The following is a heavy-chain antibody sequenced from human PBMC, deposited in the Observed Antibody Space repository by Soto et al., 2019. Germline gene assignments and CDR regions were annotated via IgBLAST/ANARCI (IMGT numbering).Heavy chain of an antibody. V-gene: IGHV4-34*01. J-gene: IGHJ4*02. Sequence: SETLSLTCAVYGGSFRGYYWSWIRQPPGKGLEWIGEISHSGSTNYNPSLKSRVTISVDTSKNQFSLKLSSVTAADTAVYYCASFDFWSGYFYWGQGTLVTVSS. CDR2: ISHSGST. CDR1: GGSFRGYY. D-gene: IGHD3-3*01. CDR3: ASFDFWSGYFY.